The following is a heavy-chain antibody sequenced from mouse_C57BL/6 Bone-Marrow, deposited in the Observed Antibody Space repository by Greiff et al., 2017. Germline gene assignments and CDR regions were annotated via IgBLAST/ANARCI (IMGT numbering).Heavy chain of an antibody. V-gene: IGHV14-4*01. CDR3: TTYPDNYGYAMDY. CDR2: IDPENGDT. J-gene: IGHJ4*01. Sequence: VQLQQSGAELVRPGASVKLSCTASGFNIKDDYMHWVKQRPEQGLEWIGWIDPENGDTEYASKFQGKATITADTSSNTAYLQLSSLTSEDTAVYYCTTYPDNYGYAMDYWGQGTSVTVSS. CDR1: GFNIKDDY. D-gene: IGHD1-1*01.